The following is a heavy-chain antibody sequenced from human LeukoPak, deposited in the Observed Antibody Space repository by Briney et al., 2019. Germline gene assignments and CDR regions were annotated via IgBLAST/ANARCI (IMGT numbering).Heavy chain of an antibody. CDR2: IIPIFGTA. CDR1: GGTFSSYA. Sequence: GSSVKVSCKASGGTFSSYAISWERQAPGQGLEWMGRIIPIFGTANYAQKFQGRVTITADKSTSTAYMELSSLRSEDTAVCYCASFSPAANTGYWGQGTLVTVSS. D-gene: IGHD2-2*01. CDR3: ASFSPAANTGY. J-gene: IGHJ4*02. V-gene: IGHV1-69*06.